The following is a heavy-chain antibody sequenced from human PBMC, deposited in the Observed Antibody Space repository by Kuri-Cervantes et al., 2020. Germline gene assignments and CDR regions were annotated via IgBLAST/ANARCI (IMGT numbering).Heavy chain of an antibody. J-gene: IGHJ6*02. CDR2: INSGGST. CDR1: GFTFSSYA. CDR3: TTENRWLRSPPYYYYYGMDV. V-gene: IGHV3-23*01. Sequence: GESLKISCAASGFTFSSYAMSWVRQAPGKGLEWISTINSGGSTLYADSVKGRFTISRDNSKNTLSLQMNSLRAEDTAVYYCTTENRWLRSPPYYYYYGMDVWGQGTTVTVSS. D-gene: IGHD5-12*01.